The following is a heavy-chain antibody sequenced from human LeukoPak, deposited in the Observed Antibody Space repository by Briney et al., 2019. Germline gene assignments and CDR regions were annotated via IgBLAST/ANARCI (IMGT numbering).Heavy chain of an antibody. J-gene: IGHJ3*02. CDR1: GGTFSSYA. CDR2: IIPIFGTA. V-gene: IGHV1-69*13. CDR3: ARRFTGEAYDAFDI. D-gene: IGHD7-27*01. Sequence: SVKVSCKASGGTFSSYAISWVRQATGQGLEWMGGIIPIFGTANYAQKFQGRVTITADESTSTAYMELSSLRSEDTAVYYCARRFTGEAYDAFDIWGQGTMVTVSS.